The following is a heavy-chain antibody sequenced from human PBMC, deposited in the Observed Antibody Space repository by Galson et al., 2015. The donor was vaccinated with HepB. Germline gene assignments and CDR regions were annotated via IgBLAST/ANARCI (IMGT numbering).Heavy chain of an antibody. CDR2: IDATATII. Sequence: SLRLSCAASGFSFNNYDMNWVRQAPGKGLEWVSYIDATATIIYYAESVKGRFTISRDNAKNSLYLQMNSLRAEDTAIYYCARDRYSTGWHPGPFDYWGQGSLVTVSS. D-gene: IGHD6-19*01. V-gene: IGHV3-48*03. J-gene: IGHJ4*02. CDR3: ARDRYSTGWHPGPFDY. CDR1: GFSFNNYD.